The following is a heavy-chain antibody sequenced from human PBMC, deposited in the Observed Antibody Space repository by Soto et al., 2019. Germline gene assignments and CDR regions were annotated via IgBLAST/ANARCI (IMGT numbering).Heavy chain of an antibody. D-gene: IGHD4-4*01. CDR2: IYYSGST. CDR3: ARAKSNYQTFDH. V-gene: IGHV4-59*01. CDR1: GDSMSSYY. J-gene: IGHJ4*02. Sequence: LETLSLTCTVSGDSMSSYYWSWIRQPPGKGLEWIGYIYYSGSTTYNPSLRSRVTMSVDTSKNQFSLRLSSVTAADTAVYYCARAKSNYQTFDHWGQGSQVTVSS.